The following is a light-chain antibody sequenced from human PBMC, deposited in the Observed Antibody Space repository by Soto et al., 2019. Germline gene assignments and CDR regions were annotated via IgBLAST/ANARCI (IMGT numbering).Light chain of an antibody. J-gene: IGKJ5*01. CDR3: QQRTRWPMT. CDR1: QSVSSSY. CDR2: GAS. Sequence: EIFLTQSPGTLSLSPGERATLSCMASQSVSSSYLAWYQQKPGQAPRLLIYGASSRATGIPDRFSGSGSGTDFTLTITRLEPEDFAVYYCQQRTRWPMTFGQGTRLEIK. V-gene: IGKV3D-20*02.